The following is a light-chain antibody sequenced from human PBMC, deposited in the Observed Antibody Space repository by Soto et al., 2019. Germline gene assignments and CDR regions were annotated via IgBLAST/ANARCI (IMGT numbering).Light chain of an antibody. CDR2: GAS. Sequence: EIVMTQSPATLSVSPGERATLSCRASQSVSNNLAWYQQKPGQAPRLLIYGASNRATGIPARFSGSGSGTDFTLTISSLEPEDFAVYYCQQRSNWPLTFGPGTKVDIK. CDR1: QSVSNN. V-gene: IGKV3-11*01. CDR3: QQRSNWPLT. J-gene: IGKJ3*01.